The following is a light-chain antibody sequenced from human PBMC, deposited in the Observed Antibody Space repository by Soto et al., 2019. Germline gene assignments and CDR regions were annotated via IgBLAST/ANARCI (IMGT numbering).Light chain of an antibody. CDR2: GAS. Sequence: EIVLTQSPGTLSLSPGERATLSCRASQSVSSSNLAWYQQEPGQAPRLLIYGASSRASGIPDRFSGSGSGTDFTLTISSMEPEDFAVYYCQHYGSSYRTFGQGTKLEIK. CDR1: QSVSSSN. CDR3: QHYGSSYRT. V-gene: IGKV3-20*01. J-gene: IGKJ2*01.